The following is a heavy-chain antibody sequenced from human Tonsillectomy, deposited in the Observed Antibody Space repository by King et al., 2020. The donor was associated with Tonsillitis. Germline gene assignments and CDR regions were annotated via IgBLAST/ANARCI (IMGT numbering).Heavy chain of an antibody. CDR2: IYYSGST. J-gene: IGHJ4*02. Sequence: LQLQESGPGLVKPSETLSLTCTGSGGSLSSSRYYWGWVRQPPGKGLEWIGGIYYSGSTYYNPVIKSRVTISVDTSKNQFSRKLSSVTAAETAVYYCARHHNTTIVVVGAEFDYWGQGTLVTVSS. CDR3: ARHHNTTIVVVGAEFDY. D-gene: IGHD3-22*01. CDR1: GGSLSSSRYY. V-gene: IGHV4-39*01.